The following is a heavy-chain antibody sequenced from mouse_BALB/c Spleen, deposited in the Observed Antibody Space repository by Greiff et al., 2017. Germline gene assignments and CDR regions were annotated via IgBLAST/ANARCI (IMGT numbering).Heavy chain of an antibody. CDR1: GYTFTSYW. J-gene: IGHJ2*01. CDR3: ARRLRQGYFDY. V-gene: IGHV1-7*01. CDR2: INPSTGYT. D-gene: IGHD1-2*01. Sequence: QVQLQQSGAELAKPGASVKMSCKASGYTFTSYWMHWVKQRPGQGLEWIGYINPSTGYTEYNQKFKDKATLTADKSSSTAYMQLSSLTSEDSAVYYCARRLRQGYFDYWGQGTTLTVSS.